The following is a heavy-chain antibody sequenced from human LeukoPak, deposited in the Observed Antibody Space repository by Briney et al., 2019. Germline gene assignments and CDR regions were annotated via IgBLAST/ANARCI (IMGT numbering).Heavy chain of an antibody. J-gene: IGHJ4*02. CDR1: GFTVSSNY. Sequence: PGGSLRLSCAASGFTVSSNYMSWVRQAPGKGLEWVSVIYSGGCTYYADSVKGRFTISRDNSKNTLYLQMNSLRAEDTAVYYCASGVYYDSSDHHGDYWGQGTLVTVSS. V-gene: IGHV3-53*01. CDR2: IYSGGCT. CDR3: ASGVYYDSSDHHGDY. D-gene: IGHD3-22*01.